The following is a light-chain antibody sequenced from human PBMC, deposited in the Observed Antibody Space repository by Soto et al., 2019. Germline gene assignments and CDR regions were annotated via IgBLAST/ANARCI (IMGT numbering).Light chain of an antibody. Sequence: QSALTQPASVSVSPGQSITISCTGTSSDVGGYNYVSWYQQHPGKAPKLMIYEVSNRPSGVSDRFSGSKSGNTASLTISGLQAEDEADYYCGSYTSSRIYVLGDGTKVT. CDR2: EVS. V-gene: IGLV2-14*01. CDR3: GSYTSSRIYV. CDR1: SSDVGGYNY. J-gene: IGLJ1*01.